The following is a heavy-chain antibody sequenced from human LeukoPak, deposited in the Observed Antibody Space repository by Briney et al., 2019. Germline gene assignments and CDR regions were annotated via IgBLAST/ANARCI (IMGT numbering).Heavy chain of an antibody. D-gene: IGHD1-20*01. Sequence: GGSLRLPCAASGFTFSSNTMNWVRQAPGKGLEWVSSISRTGSDIFYADSLKGRFTISRDNAKHSLYLQMNSLRTEDTAVYYCARLRKITFNYYYGMDVWGQGPTVTVSS. CDR2: ISRTGSDI. V-gene: IGHV3-21*01. J-gene: IGHJ6*02. CDR1: GFTFSSNT. CDR3: ARLRKITFNYYYGMDV.